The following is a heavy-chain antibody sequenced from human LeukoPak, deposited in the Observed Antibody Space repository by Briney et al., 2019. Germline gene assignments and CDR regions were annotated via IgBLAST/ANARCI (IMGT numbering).Heavy chain of an antibody. Sequence: EASVKVSCKASGYTFTTYGLSWVRQAPGQGLEWMGWISAYNGNTNYAQKLQGRVTMTTDTSTSTAYMELRSLRSDDTAVYYCAREGLGSYYSGWFDPWGQGTLVTVSS. CDR3: AREGLGSYYSGWFDP. CDR2: ISAYNGNT. J-gene: IGHJ5*02. CDR1: GYTFTTYG. V-gene: IGHV1-18*01. D-gene: IGHD3-10*01.